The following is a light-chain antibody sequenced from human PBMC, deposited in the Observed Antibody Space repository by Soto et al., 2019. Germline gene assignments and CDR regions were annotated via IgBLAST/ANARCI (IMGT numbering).Light chain of an antibody. CDR2: DTS. CDR1: QSVSSD. J-gene: IGKJ1*01. CDR3: HQYHNWKT. Sequence: EIVMTQSPATLSVSPGERATLSCRASQSVSSDLAWFQQKPGQAPRLLIYDTSTRATGIPARFSGSGSGTEFTLTISSLQSEDFAVYYCHQYHNWKTFGQGTKV. V-gene: IGKV3-15*01.